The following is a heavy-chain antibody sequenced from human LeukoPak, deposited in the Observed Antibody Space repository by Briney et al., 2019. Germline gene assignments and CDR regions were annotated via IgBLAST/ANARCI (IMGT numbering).Heavy chain of an antibody. CDR1: GGSISSYY. CDR3: ARRGVSMIQIDY. V-gene: IGHV4-59*08. J-gene: IGHJ4*02. CDR2: IYYSGST. Sequence: SETLSLTCTVSGGSISSYYWSWIRQPPGKGLEWIGYIYYSGSTNYNPSLKSRVTISVDTSKNQFSLKLSSVTAADTAVYYCARRGVSMIQIDYWGQGTLVTVSS. D-gene: IGHD3-22*01.